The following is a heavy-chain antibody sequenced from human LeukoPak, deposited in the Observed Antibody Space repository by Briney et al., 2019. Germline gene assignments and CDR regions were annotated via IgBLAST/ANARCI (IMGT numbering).Heavy chain of an antibody. D-gene: IGHD4-17*01. V-gene: IGHV1-69*13. Sequence: GASVKVSCKASGGTFSSHAISWVRQAPGQGLEWMGGIIPIFGTANYAQKFRGRVTITADESTSTAYMELSSLRSEDTAVYYCARDSWAYYGDYEDNYFDYWGQGTLVTVSS. CDR3: ARDSWAYYGDYEDNYFDY. J-gene: IGHJ4*02. CDR2: IIPIFGTA. CDR1: GGTFSSHA.